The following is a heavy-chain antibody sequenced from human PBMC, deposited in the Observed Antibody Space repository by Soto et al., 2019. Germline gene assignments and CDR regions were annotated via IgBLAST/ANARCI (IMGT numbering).Heavy chain of an antibody. V-gene: IGHV3-30*18. CDR2: ISYDGSDK. CDR3: AKGFHIVVVLGSFDI. CDR1: GFTFSSYG. Sequence: GGSLRLSCAASGFTFSSYGMHWVRQAPDKGLEWVAVISYDGSDKYYADSVKGRFTISRDNSKNTLHLQMNSLRAEDTALYYCAKGFHIVVVLGSFDIWGQGTMVTVSS. J-gene: IGHJ3*02. D-gene: IGHD2-21*01.